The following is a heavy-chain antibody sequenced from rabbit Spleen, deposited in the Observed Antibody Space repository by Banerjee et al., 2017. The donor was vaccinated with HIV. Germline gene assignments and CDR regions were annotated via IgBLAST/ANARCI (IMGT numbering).Heavy chain of an antibody. Sequence: QSVEESGGDLVKPEGSLTLTCKASGFDLSGFYYMCWVRQAPGKGLEWVACIISSTEKTYYASWAKGQFTITRSTSLNTVTLQMTSLTAADTATYFCARTGSDARYFDLWGPGTLVTVS. J-gene: IGHJ4*01. CDR2: IISSTEKT. V-gene: IGHV1S43*01. CDR1: GFDLSGFYY. CDR3: ARTGSDARYFDL. D-gene: IGHD2-1*01.